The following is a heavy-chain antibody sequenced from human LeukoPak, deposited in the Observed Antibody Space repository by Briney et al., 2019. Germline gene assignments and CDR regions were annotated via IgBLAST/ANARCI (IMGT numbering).Heavy chain of an antibody. CDR2: MNPNSGNT. Sequence: GASVKVSCEASGYTFTSYDINWVRQAPGQGLEWMGWMNPNSGNTGYAQKFQGRVTMTRNTSISTAYMELSSLRSEDTAVYYCARVPTKIVVVPAAIFTAFHIWGQGTMVTVSS. D-gene: IGHD2-2*01. J-gene: IGHJ3*02. CDR1: GYTFTSYD. V-gene: IGHV1-8*01. CDR3: ARVPTKIVVVPAAIFTAFHI.